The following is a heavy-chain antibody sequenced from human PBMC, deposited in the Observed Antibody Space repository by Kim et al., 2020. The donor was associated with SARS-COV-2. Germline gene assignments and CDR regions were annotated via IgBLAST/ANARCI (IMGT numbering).Heavy chain of an antibody. Sequence: GRSLRLSCAASGFTFNRYWMHWVRQGPGKGLVWVSRINSDGTTTNYADSVKGRFTISRDNAKNTLYLQMNSLRVEDTAVYYCARRYYDSSGVYFFDYWGQGTLVTVSS. CDR1: GFTFNRYW. J-gene: IGHJ4*02. D-gene: IGHD3-22*01. CDR3: ARRYYDSSGVYFFDY. CDR2: INSDGTTT. V-gene: IGHV3-74*01.